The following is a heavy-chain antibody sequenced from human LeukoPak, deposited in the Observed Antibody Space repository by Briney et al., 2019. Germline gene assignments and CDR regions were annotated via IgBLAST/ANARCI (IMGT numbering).Heavy chain of an antibody. CDR1: GFTFSSYW. CDR2: INSDGSST. CDR3: AKTTDNYYYYMDV. V-gene: IGHV3-74*01. D-gene: IGHD4-17*01. Sequence: GGSLRLSCAASGFTFSSYWMHWVRQAPGKGLVWVSRINSDGSSTRYADSVKGRFTISRDNAKNTLYLQMNSLRAEDTAVYYCAKTTDNYYYYMDVWGKGTTVTVSS. J-gene: IGHJ6*03.